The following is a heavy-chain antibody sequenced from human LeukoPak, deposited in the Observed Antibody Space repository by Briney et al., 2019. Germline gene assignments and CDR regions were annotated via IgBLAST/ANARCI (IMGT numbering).Heavy chain of an antibody. V-gene: IGHV3-53*01. D-gene: IGHD2-15*01. CDR2: IYSGGST. Sequence: PGGSLRLSCVASGFTVSSNYMSWVRQAPGKGQEWVSVIYSGGSTYYAGSVKGRFTISRDNSKNTLYLQMNSLRAEDTAVYYCARDVPKVVVAATRPYWGQGTLVTVSS. CDR1: GFTVSSNY. J-gene: IGHJ4*02. CDR3: ARDVPKVVVAATRPY.